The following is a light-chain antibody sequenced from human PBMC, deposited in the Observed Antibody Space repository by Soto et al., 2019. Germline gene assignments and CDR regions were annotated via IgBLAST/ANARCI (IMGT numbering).Light chain of an antibody. CDR2: EVG. CDR1: SSDVGSYNR. V-gene: IGLV2-18*02. J-gene: IGLJ1*01. CDR3: CSYTSSTHYV. Sequence: QSALTQPPSVSGSPGQSVTISCTGTSSDVGSYNRVSWYQQPPGTAPKLMLYEVGNRPSGVPDRFSGSKSGNTASLTISGLQAEDEGDYYCCSYTSSTHYVFGTGTKLTVL.